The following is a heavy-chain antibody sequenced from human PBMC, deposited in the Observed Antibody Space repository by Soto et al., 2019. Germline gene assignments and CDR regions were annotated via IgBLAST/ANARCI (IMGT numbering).Heavy chain of an antibody. J-gene: IGHJ6*02. D-gene: IGHD2-8*01. V-gene: IGHV3-43*01. Sequence: GGSLRLPCAASGFTFDDYTMHWVRQAPGKGLEWVSLISWDGGSTYYADSVKGRFTISRDNSKNSLYLQMNSLRTEDTALYYCATLCTAAGYYGMDVWGQGTTVTVSS. CDR1: GFTFDDYT. CDR3: ATLCTAAGYYGMDV. CDR2: ISWDGGST.